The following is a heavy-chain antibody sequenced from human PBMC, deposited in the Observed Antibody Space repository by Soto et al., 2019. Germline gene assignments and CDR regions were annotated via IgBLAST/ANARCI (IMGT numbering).Heavy chain of an antibody. V-gene: IGHV1-58*01. J-gene: IGHJ3*02. CDR2: IVVGSGNT. D-gene: IGHD3-22*01. CDR1: GFTFTSSA. CDR3: AALPGYDSSGYYGDAFDI. Sequence: SVKVSCKASGFTFTSSAVQWVRQARGQRLEWIGWIVVGSGNTNYAQKFQERVTITRDMSTSTAYMELSSLRSEDTAVYYCAALPGYDSSGYYGDAFDIWGQGTMGTVSS.